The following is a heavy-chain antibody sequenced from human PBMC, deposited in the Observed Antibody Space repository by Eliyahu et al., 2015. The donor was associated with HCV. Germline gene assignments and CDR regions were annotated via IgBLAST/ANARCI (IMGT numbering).Heavy chain of an antibody. V-gene: IGHV4-34*01. Sequence: QVQLQQWGAGLLKPSETLSLTCAVYGGSFSGYYWSWIRQPPGKGLEWIGEINHSGSTNYNPSLKSRVTISVDTSKNQFSLKLSSVTAADTAVYYCAREGHWGSRVDYWGQGTLVTVSS. D-gene: IGHD7-27*01. CDR1: GGSFSGYY. J-gene: IGHJ4*02. CDR3: AREGHWGSRVDY. CDR2: INHSGST.